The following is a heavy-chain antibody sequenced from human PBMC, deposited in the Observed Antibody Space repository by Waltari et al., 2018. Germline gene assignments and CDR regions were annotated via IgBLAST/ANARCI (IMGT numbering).Heavy chain of an antibody. D-gene: IGHD4-17*01. CDR2: ISSRSYI. CDR3: GRDVYGDYVGGGGGAFDI. J-gene: IGHJ3*02. Sequence: EVQLVESGGGLVKPGGSLRLSCAASGFTLSTYSMNWFRQAPGKGLEWVLSISSRSYIYYVDSVKGRFTISRDNAKNSLYLKMNSLRAEDTAVYYCGRDVYGDYVGGGGGAFDIWGQGTMVTVSS. CDR1: GFTLSTYS. V-gene: IGHV3-21*01.